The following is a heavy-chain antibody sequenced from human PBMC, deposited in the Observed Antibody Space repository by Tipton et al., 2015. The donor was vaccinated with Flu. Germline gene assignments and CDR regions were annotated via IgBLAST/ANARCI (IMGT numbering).Heavy chain of an antibody. J-gene: IGHJ4*02. Sequence: TLSLTCAIYGGSFSGYYWSWIRQPPGKGLEWIGEINHSRTTNYNPSLKSRVTISVDTSKNQFSLKLSSVTAADTAVYYCARAGSGWCLFINWGQGTLVTVSS. D-gene: IGHD6-19*01. CDR1: GGSFSGYY. CDR2: INHSRTT. V-gene: IGHV4-34*01. CDR3: ARAGSGWCLFIN.